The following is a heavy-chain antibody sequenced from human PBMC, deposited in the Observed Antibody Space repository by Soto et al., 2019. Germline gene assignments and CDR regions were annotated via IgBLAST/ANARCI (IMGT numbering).Heavy chain of an antibody. V-gene: IGHV4-59*01. CDR3: ARDRGGITVSSKPLGEWFDP. J-gene: IGHJ5*02. CDR1: GVSIDNFF. Sequence: QVQLQESGPGLLRPSETLSLTCTVSGVSIDNFFWSWIRQLPGKGLEWLGYVSQGGTTAYMSEGETTRYNPSLESRATISLVLPKNQFSLKLTSVTAADTAVYYCARDRGGITVSSKPLGEWFDPWGQGTLVTVSS. D-gene: IGHD6-19*01. CDR2: VSQGGTTAYMSEGETT.